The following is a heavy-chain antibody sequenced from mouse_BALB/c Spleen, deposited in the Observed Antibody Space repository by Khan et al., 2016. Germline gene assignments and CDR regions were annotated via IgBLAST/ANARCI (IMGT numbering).Heavy chain of an antibody. D-gene: IGHD1-1*01. J-gene: IGHJ3*01. CDR1: GYSITSGYA. Sequence: EVKLEESGPGLVKPSQSLSLTCTVTGYSITSGYAWNWIRQFPGSKLEWMGYITYSGGTSYNPSLKSRISVTRDTSKNQFFLQFNSVTTEDTATYYCAREYYGSVFFDYWGQGTLVTVAA. CDR3: AREYYGSVFFDY. V-gene: IGHV3-2*02. CDR2: ITYSGGT.